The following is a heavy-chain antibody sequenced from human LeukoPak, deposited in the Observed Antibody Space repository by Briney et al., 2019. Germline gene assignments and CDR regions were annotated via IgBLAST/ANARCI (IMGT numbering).Heavy chain of an antibody. CDR2: IYTSGST. Sequence: PSETLSLTCTVSGGSISSYYWSWIRQPAGKGLEWIGRIYTSGSTNYNPSLKSRVTMSVDTSKNQFSLKLSSVTAADTAVYYCARAVFGVVVPAAIRGFEDTDDYWGQGTLVTVSS. J-gene: IGHJ4*02. CDR3: ARAVFGVVVPAAIRGFEDTDDY. D-gene: IGHD2-2*02. CDR1: GGSISSYY. V-gene: IGHV4-4*07.